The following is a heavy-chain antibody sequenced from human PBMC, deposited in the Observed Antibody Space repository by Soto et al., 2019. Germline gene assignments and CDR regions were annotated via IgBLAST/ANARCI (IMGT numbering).Heavy chain of an antibody. CDR2: IDQDETEK. D-gene: IGHD1-26*01. CDR1: GFPFRNYW. J-gene: IGHJ4*02. CDR3: ARDSKYGGSYCFDW. Sequence: EVQLVESGGGVVQPGGSLRLSCAASGFPFRNYWMTWVRQAPGKGLEWVANIDQDETEKYYVQSVKGRFTISRDNAKNSLYLQMESLSAEDSAVYYCARDSKYGGSYCFDWWGQGTLVTVSS. V-gene: IGHV3-7*03.